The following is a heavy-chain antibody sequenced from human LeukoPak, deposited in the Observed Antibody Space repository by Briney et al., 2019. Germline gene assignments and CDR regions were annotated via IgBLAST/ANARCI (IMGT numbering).Heavy chain of an antibody. D-gene: IGHD3-9*01. CDR3: ARGYDILTGLPVA. V-gene: IGHV4-38-2*02. CDR1: GYSISSGYY. J-gene: IGHJ4*02. CDR2: IHHSGST. Sequence: SETLSLTCSVSGYSISSGYYWGWIRQPPGKGLEWIGSIHHSGSTYYNPSLKSRVTISVDTSKNQFSLILSSVTAADTAVYYCARGYDILTGLPVAWGQGTLVTVSS.